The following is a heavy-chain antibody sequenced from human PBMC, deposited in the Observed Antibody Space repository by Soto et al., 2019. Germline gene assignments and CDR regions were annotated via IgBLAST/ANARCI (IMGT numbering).Heavy chain of an antibody. CDR2: ISSSGSTI. V-gene: IGHV3-11*01. CDR3: ASKQPVWCDGFDI. CDR1: GFPLSDYY. D-gene: IGHD6-13*01. J-gene: IGHJ3*02. Sequence: GGSLRLSCAASGFPLSDYYMSLIRQSPGKGLEWVSDISSSGSTIYYADSVKGRFTISRDNAKNSLYLQMNSLRAEDTAVYYCASKQPVWCDGFDIWGQGILVTVSS.